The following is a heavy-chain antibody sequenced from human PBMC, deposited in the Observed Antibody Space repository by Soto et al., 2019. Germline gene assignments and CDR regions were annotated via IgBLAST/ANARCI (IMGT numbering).Heavy chain of an antibody. J-gene: IGHJ4*02. CDR3: ARAGYCSGGTCFHGNCDY. V-gene: IGHV1-46*01. Sequence: QVQLVQSGAEVKRPGASVKVSCKASGYTFTTYYMHWVRQAPGQGLEWLGIINPNGGSTTYAQKFQGRVTMTRDTSTSTVYLGLSSLRSEDTAVYYCARAGYCSGGTCFHGNCDYWGQGTLVTVSA. CDR1: GYTFTTYY. CDR2: INPNGGST. D-gene: IGHD2-15*01.